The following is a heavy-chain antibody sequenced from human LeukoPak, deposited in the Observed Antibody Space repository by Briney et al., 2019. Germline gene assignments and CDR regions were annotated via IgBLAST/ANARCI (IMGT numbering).Heavy chain of an antibody. D-gene: IGHD3-22*01. Sequence: SETLSLTCTVSGYSISSGYYWGWIRQPPGKGLEWIGSIYYSGSTYYNPSLKSRVTISVDTSKNQFSLKLSSVTAADTAVYYCATPYYYDSSGSSPFDIWGQGTMVTVSS. CDR3: ATPYYYDSSGSSPFDI. CDR2: IYYSGST. V-gene: IGHV4-38-2*02. J-gene: IGHJ3*02. CDR1: GYSISSGYY.